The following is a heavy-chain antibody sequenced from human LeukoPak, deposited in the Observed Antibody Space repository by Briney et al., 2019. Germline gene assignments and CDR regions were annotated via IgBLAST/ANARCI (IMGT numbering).Heavy chain of an antibody. D-gene: IGHD3-3*01. J-gene: IGHJ4*02. CDR2: IWYDGGNK. CDR3: ARDLGSIFGVVMGGFGFDY. V-gene: IGHV3-33*01. CDR1: GFTFSSYG. Sequence: GGSLRLSCAASGFTFSSYGMHWVRQAPGKGLEWVAVIWYDGGNKYYADSVKGRFTISRDNSKNTLYLQMNSLRAEDTAVYYCARDLGSIFGVVMGGFGFDYWGQGTLVTVSS.